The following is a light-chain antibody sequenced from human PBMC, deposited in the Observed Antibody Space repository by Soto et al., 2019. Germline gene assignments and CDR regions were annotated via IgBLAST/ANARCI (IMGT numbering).Light chain of an antibody. Sequence: EVVMTQSPATRSVSPGERATLSCMASESVSRNLAWYQQKPGQAPRLLIYDASTRATGIPDRFSGGGSGTEFTLTISSLQSEDFVVYYCQQYNSWPPITFGQGTRLEIK. V-gene: IGKV3-15*01. CDR3: QQYNSWPPIT. CDR2: DAS. CDR1: ESVSRN. J-gene: IGKJ5*01.